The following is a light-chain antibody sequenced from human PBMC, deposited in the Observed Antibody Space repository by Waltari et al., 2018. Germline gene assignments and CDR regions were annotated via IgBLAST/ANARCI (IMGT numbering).Light chain of an antibody. V-gene: IGLV2-14*01. CDR2: EVT. CDR3: SSYSTISSPVQ. Sequence: HSALTQPASVSGSPGQSITISCTGTSSDIGVDNYVSWYQQYPGKAPKVIIYEVTKRPAGVSNRFSGSKSGNTAALTISGLQAEDEADYYCSSYSTISSPVQFGGGTTLTVL. CDR1: SSDIGVDNY. J-gene: IGLJ2*01.